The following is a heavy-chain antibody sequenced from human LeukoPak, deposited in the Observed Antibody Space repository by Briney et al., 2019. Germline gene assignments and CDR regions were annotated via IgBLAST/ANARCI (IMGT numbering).Heavy chain of an antibody. CDR2: MNPKSGNT. Sequence: ASVTVSCKASGYTFTSYDIKWVRQATGQGLEWMGWMNPKSGNTAYAQKFQGRVTMTRNTSINTAYMELSSLRSEDTAVYYCAREKLELLDYWGQGTLVSVSS. D-gene: IGHD1-7*01. J-gene: IGHJ4*02. CDR1: GYTFTSYD. CDR3: AREKLELLDY. V-gene: IGHV1-8*01.